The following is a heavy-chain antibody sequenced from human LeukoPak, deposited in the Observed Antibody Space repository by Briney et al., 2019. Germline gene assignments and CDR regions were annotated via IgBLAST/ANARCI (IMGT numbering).Heavy chain of an antibody. CDR1: GFTFSNYW. V-gene: IGHV3-74*01. J-gene: IGHJ6*03. CDR2: INSDGSST. D-gene: IGHD1-26*01. Sequence: PGGSPRLSCAASGFTFSNYWMHWVRQAPGKGLVWVSRINSDGSSTSHADSVKGRFTISRDNAKNTLYLQMNSLRAEDTAVYYCARVSSGSYFGYYYYYMDVWGKGTTVTVSS. CDR3: ARVSSGSYFGYYYYYMDV.